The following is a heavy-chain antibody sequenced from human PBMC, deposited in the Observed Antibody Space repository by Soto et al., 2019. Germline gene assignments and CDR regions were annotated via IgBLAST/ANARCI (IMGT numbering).Heavy chain of an antibody. D-gene: IGHD5-12*01. J-gene: IGHJ4*02. Sequence: QVQLVQSGAEVKKPESSVKVSCKAPGGTFSTYAISWVRQAPGQGLEWMGGIIPMFGTANYAERFQDRVRITADESTNTVYMELSSLRSEDTAVYFCASGIQRWLRQINIGYSGWGQGTLVTVSS. CDR1: GGTFSTYA. CDR2: IIPMFGTA. CDR3: ASGIQRWLRQINIGYSG. V-gene: IGHV1-69*12.